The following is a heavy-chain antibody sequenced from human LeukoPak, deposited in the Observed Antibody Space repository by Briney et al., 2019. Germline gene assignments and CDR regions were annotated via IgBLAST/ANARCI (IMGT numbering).Heavy chain of an antibody. Sequence: GGSLRLSCAASGFTFSSYWMHWVRQAPGKGLVWVSRINSDGSSTSYADSVKGRFTISRDNAKNTLYLQMNSLRAEDTAVYYCARGSPPRRNYDSRGYYSYYFDYWGQGTLVTVSS. V-gene: IGHV3-74*01. CDR1: GFTFSSYW. CDR3: ARGSPPRRNYDSRGYYSYYFDY. CDR2: INSDGSST. J-gene: IGHJ4*02. D-gene: IGHD3-22*01.